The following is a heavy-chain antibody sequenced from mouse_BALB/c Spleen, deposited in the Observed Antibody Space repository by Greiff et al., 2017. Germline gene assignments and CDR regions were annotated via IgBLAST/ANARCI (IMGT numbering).Heavy chain of an antibody. CDR2: ISSGGGST. J-gene: IGHJ3*01. Sequence: EVQLVESGGGLVKPGGSLKLSCAASGFAFSSYDMSWVRQTPEKRLEWVAYISSGGGSTYYPDTVKGRFTISRDNAKNTLYLQMSSLKSEDTAMYYCASPYYFFAYWGQGTLVTVSA. CDR3: ASPYYFFAY. D-gene: IGHD2-10*01. V-gene: IGHV5-12-1*01. CDR1: GFAFSSYD.